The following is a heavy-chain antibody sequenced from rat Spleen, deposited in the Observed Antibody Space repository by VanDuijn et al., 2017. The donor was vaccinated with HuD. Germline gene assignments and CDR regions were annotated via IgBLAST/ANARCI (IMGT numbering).Heavy chain of an antibody. D-gene: IGHD1-4*01. CDR2: ISYDGSST. V-gene: IGHV5-7*01. J-gene: IGHJ3*01. CDR1: GFTFSDYN. CDR3: ARHELPGYNWFAY. Sequence: EVQLVESGGGLVQPGRSLKLSCAASGFTFSDYNMAWVRQAPKKGLEWVATISYDGSSTYYRDSVKGRFTISRDNAKSTLYLQMDSLRSEDTATYYCARHELPGYNWFAYWGQGTLGTVSS.